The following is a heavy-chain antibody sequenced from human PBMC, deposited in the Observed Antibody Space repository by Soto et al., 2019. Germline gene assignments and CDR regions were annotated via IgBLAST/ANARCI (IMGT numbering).Heavy chain of an antibody. Sequence: EVQLVESGGGLVQPGGSLRLSCAVSGFSVSSNYMSWVRQAPGKGLEWVSVIYSGGRTYYADSVKGRFTISRDNSKNTLYLQMNRLRAEDTAVYYCARGATWGRFDYWGQGTLVTVSS. V-gene: IGHV3-66*01. J-gene: IGHJ4*02. CDR1: GFSVSSNY. CDR3: ARGATWGRFDY. CDR2: IYSGGRT. D-gene: IGHD1-26*01.